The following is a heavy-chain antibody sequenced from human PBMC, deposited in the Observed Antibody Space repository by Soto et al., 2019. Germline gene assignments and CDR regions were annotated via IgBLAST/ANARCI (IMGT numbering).Heavy chain of an antibody. D-gene: IGHD1-1*01. V-gene: IGHV3-23*01. CDR3: AKGVRTSHYYYYGMGV. CDR1: GFTFSSYA. J-gene: IGHJ6*02. Sequence: GGSLRLSCAASGFTFSSYAMSWVRQAPGKGLEWVSAISGSGGSTYYADSVKGRFTISRDNSKNTLYLQMNSLRAEDTAVYYCAKGVRTSHYYYYGMGVWGQGTTVTVS. CDR2: ISGSGGST.